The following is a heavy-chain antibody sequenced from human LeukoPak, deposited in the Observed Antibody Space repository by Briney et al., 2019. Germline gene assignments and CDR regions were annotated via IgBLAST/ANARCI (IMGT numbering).Heavy chain of an antibody. CDR1: GFTFSSYS. J-gene: IGHJ4*02. D-gene: IGHD3-10*01. Sequence: GSLRLSCAASGFTFSSYSMNWVRQAPGKGLEWVSSISSSSSYIYYADSVKGRFTISRDNAKNSLYLQMNSLRAEDTAVYYCARSGLTMVRGIIIRFDYWGQGTLVTVSS. V-gene: IGHV3-21*01. CDR2: ISSSSSYI. CDR3: ARSGLTMVRGIIIRFDY.